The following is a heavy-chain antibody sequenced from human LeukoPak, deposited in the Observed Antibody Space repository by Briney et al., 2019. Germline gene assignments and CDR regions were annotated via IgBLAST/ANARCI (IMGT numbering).Heavy chain of an antibody. V-gene: IGHV4-4*02. Sequence: PSGTLSLTCTVSGGSISSSAWWSWVRHPPGTGLEWIGEISHSGNTNYNPSLESRVTISVDKSKNQFSLELISVTAADTAVYFCARLTATTPFDYWGQGALVTVSS. CDR3: ARLTATTPFDY. CDR2: ISHSGNT. D-gene: IGHD1-1*01. CDR1: GGSISSSAW. J-gene: IGHJ4*02.